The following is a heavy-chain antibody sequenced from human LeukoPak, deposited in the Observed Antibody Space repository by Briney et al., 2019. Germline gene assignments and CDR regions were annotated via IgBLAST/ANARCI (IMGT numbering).Heavy chain of an antibody. J-gene: IGHJ4*02. CDR1: GGSLSRYH. Sequence: SETLSLTCTVSGGSLSRYHWSWIRQPPGKGLEWIGYIYYSGSTNYNPSLKSRVTISVDTSKNQFSLKLSSVTAADTAVYYCARDSPGSRIIDYWGQGTLVTVSS. CDR3: ARDSPGSRIIDY. V-gene: IGHV4-59*01. CDR2: IYYSGST. D-gene: IGHD2/OR15-2a*01.